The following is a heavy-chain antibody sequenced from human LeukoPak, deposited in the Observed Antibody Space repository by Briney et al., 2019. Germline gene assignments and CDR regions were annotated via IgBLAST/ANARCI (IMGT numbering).Heavy chain of an antibody. V-gene: IGHV4-59*01. Sequence: SETLSLTCTVSGGSISSYYWSWIRQPPGKGLEWIGYIYYSGSTNYNPSLKSRVTISVDTSKNQFSLKLSSVTAADTAVYYCARGLCSSTSCSFDAFDIWGQGTMVTVSS. J-gene: IGHJ3*02. CDR1: GGSISSYY. CDR3: ARGLCSSTSCSFDAFDI. D-gene: IGHD2-2*01. CDR2: IYYSGST.